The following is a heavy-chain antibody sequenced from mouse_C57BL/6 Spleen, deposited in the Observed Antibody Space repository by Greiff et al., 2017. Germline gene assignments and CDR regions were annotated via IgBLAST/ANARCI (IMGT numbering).Heavy chain of an antibody. CDR2: IDPNSGGT. CDR1: GYTFTSYW. J-gene: IGHJ1*03. D-gene: IGHD1-1*01. Sequence: VKLQQPGAELVKPGASVKLSCKASGYTFTSYWMHWVKQRPGRGLEWIGRIDPNSGGTKYNEKFKSKATLTVDKPSSTAYMQLSSLTSEYAAVYYCARDPAYYYCSSSVWYFDGWGTGTTVTVSS. V-gene: IGHV1-62-3*01. CDR3: ARDPAYYYCSSSVWYFDG.